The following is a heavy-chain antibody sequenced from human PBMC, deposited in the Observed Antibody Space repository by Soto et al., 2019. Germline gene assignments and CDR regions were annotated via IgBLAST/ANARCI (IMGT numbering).Heavy chain of an antibody. Sequence: QVHLVQSGAELKKPGASLKVSCKASGYSFTNNGITWVRQAPGQGLEWMGWISVYNGNTDYEQKFQGRVAMTTDTSTTTAYMELWSLRSDDTAVYYCARVEYGDLVYLDYWGHGTLVTVSS. CDR2: ISVYNGNT. CDR1: GYSFTNNG. D-gene: IGHD2-21*02. CDR3: ARVEYGDLVYLDY. J-gene: IGHJ4*01. V-gene: IGHV1-18*01.